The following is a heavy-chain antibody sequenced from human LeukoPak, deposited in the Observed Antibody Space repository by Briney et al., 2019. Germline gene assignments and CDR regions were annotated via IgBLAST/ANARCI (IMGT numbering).Heavy chain of an antibody. CDR2: INPNSGGT. Sequence: GASVKVSCKASGYTFTGYYMHWVRQAPGQGLEWMGWINPNSGGTNYAQKFQGRVTMTRNTSISTAYMELSSLRSEDTAVYYCARAMGITMVRGVLSYWGQGTLVTVSS. CDR1: GYTFTGYY. J-gene: IGHJ4*02. D-gene: IGHD3-10*01. V-gene: IGHV1-2*02. CDR3: ARAMGITMVRGVLSY.